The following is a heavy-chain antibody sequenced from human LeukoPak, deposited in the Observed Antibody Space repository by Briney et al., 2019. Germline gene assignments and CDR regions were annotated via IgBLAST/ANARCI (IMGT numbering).Heavy chain of an antibody. Sequence: PGGSLRLSCAASGFTFDDYAMDWVRQAPGKGLEWVSLITGDGSNTYYADSVEGRFTISRDNSKNSLYLQMNSLRIEDTAFYYCAKPRGSGWFPFDYWGQGTLVTVSS. CDR3: AKPRGSGWFPFDY. J-gene: IGHJ4*02. CDR2: ITGDGSNT. D-gene: IGHD6-19*01. CDR1: GFTFDDYA. V-gene: IGHV3-43*02.